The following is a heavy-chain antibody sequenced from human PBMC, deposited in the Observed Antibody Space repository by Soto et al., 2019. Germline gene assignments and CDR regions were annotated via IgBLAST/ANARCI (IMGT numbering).Heavy chain of an antibody. CDR3: ARNGTYSTSLSRYTGMDG. D-gene: IGHD6-6*01. Sequence: QVQLVQSGAEVKEPGSSVRVSCKASGGTFSNFIMNWVRQTPGQGLEWMGGIVPMLGTPTYAEKFKGRVKISATGSTSTAYTELTSLRSEDTAIYYCARNGTYSTSLSRYTGMDGWGQGTTVTVS. CDR2: IVPMLGTP. J-gene: IGHJ6*02. CDR1: GGTFSNFI. V-gene: IGHV1-69*01.